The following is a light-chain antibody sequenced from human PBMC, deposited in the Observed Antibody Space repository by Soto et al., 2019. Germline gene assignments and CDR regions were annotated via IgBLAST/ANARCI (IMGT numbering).Light chain of an antibody. CDR2: AAS. Sequence: DIQMTQYPYNLSASIGDRFTISCLASQTIDNYLNWYQQKPGKAPKLLISAASRLQSGVPSRFSGVGSGTDFTLTIDGLQPEDFAVYYCQQSYIFPPNTFGQGRLLEVK. V-gene: IGKV1-39*01. J-gene: IGKJ5*01. CDR1: QTIDNY. CDR3: QQSYIFPPNT.